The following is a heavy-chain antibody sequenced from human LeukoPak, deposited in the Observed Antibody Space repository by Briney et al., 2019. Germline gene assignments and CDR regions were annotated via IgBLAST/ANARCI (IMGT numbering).Heavy chain of an antibody. D-gene: IGHD2-15*01. J-gene: IGHJ4*02. V-gene: IGHV3-30-3*01. CDR2: ISYDGSNK. CDR3: AGGLLGCGGGSCYPTDY. CDR1: GFTFSSYA. Sequence: PGRSLRLSCAASGFTFSSYAMHWVRQAPGKGLEWVAVISYDGSNKYYADSVKGRFTISRDNPKNTLYLQMNSLRAEDTAVYYCAGGLLGCGGGSCYPTDYWGQGTLVTVSS.